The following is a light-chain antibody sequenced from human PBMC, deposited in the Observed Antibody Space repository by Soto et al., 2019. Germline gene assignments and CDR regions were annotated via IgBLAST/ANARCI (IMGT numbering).Light chain of an antibody. Sequence: DSQMTQSPSTLSASVGDRVTITCRASQSISTWLAGYQQKPGRAPELLIYDVSSLQSGVPSRFSGSGSGTEFTLTISSLQPDDFATYYCQQYNSYSYTFGQGTKREIK. CDR1: QSISTW. J-gene: IGKJ2*01. V-gene: IGKV1-5*01. CDR2: DVS. CDR3: QQYNSYSYT.